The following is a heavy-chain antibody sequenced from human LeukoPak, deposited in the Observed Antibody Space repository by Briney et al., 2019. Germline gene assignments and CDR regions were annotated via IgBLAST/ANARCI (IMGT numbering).Heavy chain of an antibody. D-gene: IGHD5-24*01. J-gene: IGHJ4*02. CDR2: IYYSGST. Sequence: SETLSLTCTVSGGSISSSSYYWGWIRQPPGKGLEWIGSIYYSGSTYYNPSLKSRVTISVDTSKNQFSLKLSSVTAADTAVYYCARAPYGFVGLDYWGQGTLVTVSS. CDR1: GGSISSSSYY. CDR3: ARAPYGFVGLDY. V-gene: IGHV4-39*01.